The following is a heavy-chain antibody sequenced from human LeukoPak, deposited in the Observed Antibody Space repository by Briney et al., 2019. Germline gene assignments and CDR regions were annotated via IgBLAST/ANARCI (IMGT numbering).Heavy chain of an antibody. V-gene: IGHV3-7*01. J-gene: IGHJ4*02. D-gene: IGHD3-22*01. CDR1: GFTFSSYW. Sequence: PGGSLRLSCAASGFTFSSYWMSWVRQAPGKGLEWVANIKQDGSQEYYVDSVKGRFTISRDNAKNSLYLQMNSLRVEDTAVFYCGRFHLGYYDLDYWGQGTLVTVSS. CDR2: IKQDGSQE. CDR3: GRFHLGYYDLDY.